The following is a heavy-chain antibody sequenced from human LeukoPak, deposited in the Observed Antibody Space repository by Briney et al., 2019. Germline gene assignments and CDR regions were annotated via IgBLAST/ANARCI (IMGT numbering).Heavy chain of an antibody. CDR1: GFTFSAYS. CDR3: ARGRHKYSSSSRDY. Sequence: GGSLRLSCAASGFTFSAYSMNWVRQAPGKGLEWVSYISSSGSTIYYADSVKGRFTISRDNAKNSLYLQMNSLRAEDTAVYYCARGRHKYSSSSRDYWGQGTLVTVSS. V-gene: IGHV3-48*04. D-gene: IGHD6-6*01. J-gene: IGHJ4*02. CDR2: ISSSGSTI.